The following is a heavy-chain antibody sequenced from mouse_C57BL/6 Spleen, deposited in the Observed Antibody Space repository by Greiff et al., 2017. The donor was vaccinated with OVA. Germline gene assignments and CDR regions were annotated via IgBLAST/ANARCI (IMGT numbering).Heavy chain of an antibody. CDR2: INYDGSST. CDR3: ARVITTVVDWYFDV. V-gene: IGHV5-16*01. Sequence: EVNVVESEGGLVQPGSSMKLSCTASGFTFSDYYMAWVRQVPEKGLEWVANINYDGSSTYYLDSLKSRFIISRDNAKNILYLQMSSLKSEDTATYYCARVITTVVDWYFDVWGTGTTVTVSS. J-gene: IGHJ1*03. CDR1: GFTFSDYY. D-gene: IGHD1-1*01.